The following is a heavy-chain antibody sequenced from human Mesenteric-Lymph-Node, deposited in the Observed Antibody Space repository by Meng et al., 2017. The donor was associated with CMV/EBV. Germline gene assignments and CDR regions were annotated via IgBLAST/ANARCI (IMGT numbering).Heavy chain of an antibody. CDR2: IYPGDWDT. V-gene: IGHV5-51*01. J-gene: IGHJ4*02. D-gene: IGHD3/OR15-3a*01. CDR3: ARQHYDFWTGSYTGNSYFDY. Sequence: CGIGWVRQMPGKGLEWMGLIYPGDWDTKYNPSFQDQVSISVDKSINTAYLQWSSLKASDTAIYYCARQHYDFWTGSYTGNSYFDYWGQGTLVTVSS. CDR1: CG.